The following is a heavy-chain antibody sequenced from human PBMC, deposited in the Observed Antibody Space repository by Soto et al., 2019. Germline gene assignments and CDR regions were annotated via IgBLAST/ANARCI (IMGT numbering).Heavy chain of an antibody. CDR3: ARGRSSVNCSGGICYYYYGMDV. CDR2: IIPIIGAT. J-gene: IGHJ6*02. V-gene: IGHV1-69*06. Sequence: SVKVSCKASGGTFSSYSIRWVRQAPGQGLEWMGGIIPIIGATNYAQKLQGRVTITADKSTSTAYMELSSLRAEDTAVYYCARGRSSVNCSGGICYYYYGMDVWGQGTPVTVSS. D-gene: IGHD2-15*01. CDR1: GGTFSSYS.